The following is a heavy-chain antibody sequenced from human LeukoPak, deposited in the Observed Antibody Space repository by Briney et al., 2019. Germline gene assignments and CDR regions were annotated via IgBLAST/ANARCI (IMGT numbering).Heavy chain of an antibody. CDR1: GFTVSSNY. Sequence: PGGSLRLSCAASGFTVSSNYLSWVRQAPGKGLECVSVIYSGGRTYYADSVKGRFTISRDNSKNTLYLQMNSLRAEDTAVYYCASRHCSSGTCCPAGADPFDYWGQGTLVTVSS. V-gene: IGHV3-53*01. D-gene: IGHD2-15*01. J-gene: IGHJ4*02. CDR2: IYSGGRT. CDR3: ASRHCSSGTCCPAGADPFDY.